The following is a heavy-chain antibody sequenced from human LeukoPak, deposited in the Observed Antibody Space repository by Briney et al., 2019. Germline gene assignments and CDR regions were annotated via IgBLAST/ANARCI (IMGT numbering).Heavy chain of an antibody. J-gene: IGHJ4*02. V-gene: IGHV3-21*01. CDR2: ISSSSSYI. CDR1: GFTFSSYS. Sequence: GGSLRLSCAASGFTFSSYSMNWVRQAPGKGLEWVSSISSSSSYIYYADSVKGRFSISRDNAKNSLYLQMNSLRAEDTAVYYCARGSDYDPHFDYWGQGTLVTVSS. D-gene: IGHD5-12*01. CDR3: ARGSDYDPHFDY.